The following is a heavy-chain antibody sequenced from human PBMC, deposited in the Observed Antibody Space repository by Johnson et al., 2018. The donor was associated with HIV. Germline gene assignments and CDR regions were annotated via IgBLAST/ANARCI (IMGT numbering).Heavy chain of an antibody. CDR3: ARDATPWGGDYVGYTFDL. CDR1: GFIFSKYN. Sequence: EVQLVESGGGVVQPGRSLRLSCEVSGFIFSKYNMAWIRQAPGKGLECLSYITSSGSSVYYADSVKGRFTISRDNARASLFLRINSLRADDSGVYYCARDATPWGGDYVGYTFDLWG. CDR2: ITSSGSSV. D-gene: IGHD4-17*01. V-gene: IGHV3-48*01. J-gene: IGHJ3*01.